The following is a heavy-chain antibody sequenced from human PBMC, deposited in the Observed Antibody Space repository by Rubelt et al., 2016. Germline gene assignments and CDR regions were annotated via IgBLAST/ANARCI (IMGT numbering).Heavy chain of an antibody. CDR3: ARTIAVDDAFDI. J-gene: IGHJ3*02. CDR2: INHSGST. V-gene: IGHV4-34*01. Sequence: EWIGEINHSGSTNYNPSLKSRVTISVDTSKNQFSLKLSSVTAADTAVYYCARTIAVDDAFDIWGQGTMVTVSS. D-gene: IGHD4-23*01.